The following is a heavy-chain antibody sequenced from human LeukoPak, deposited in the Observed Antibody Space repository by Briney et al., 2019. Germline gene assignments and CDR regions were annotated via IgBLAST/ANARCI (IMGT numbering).Heavy chain of an antibody. J-gene: IGHJ4*02. CDR1: GFSFSTFE. CDR2: ISDKDTGT. CDR3: VKGGWLDY. D-gene: IGHD5-18*01. Sequence: QPGGSLRLSCAAYGFSFSTFEMSWARQAPGKGLEWVSFISDKDTGTHYADSVKGRFTVSRDNSKNTLYLQMSSLRVEDTAIYYCVKGGWLDYWGQGALVTVSS. V-gene: IGHV3-23*01.